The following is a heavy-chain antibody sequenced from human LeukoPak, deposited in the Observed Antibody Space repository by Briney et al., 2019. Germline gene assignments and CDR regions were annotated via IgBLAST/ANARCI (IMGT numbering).Heavy chain of an antibody. CDR1: GGSISSSSYY. CDR2: IYYSGST. J-gene: IGHJ3*02. Sequence: KPSETLSLTCTVSGGSISSSSYYWGWIRQPPGKGLEWIGSIYYSGSTYYNPSLESRVTISVDTSKNQFSLKLSSVTAADTAVYYCARDRVLRFLDPSYAFDIWGQGTMVTVSS. CDR3: ARDRVLRFLDPSYAFDI. V-gene: IGHV4-39*07. D-gene: IGHD3-3*01.